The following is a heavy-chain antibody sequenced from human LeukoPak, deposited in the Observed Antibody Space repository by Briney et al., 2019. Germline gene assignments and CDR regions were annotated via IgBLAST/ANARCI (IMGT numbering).Heavy chain of an antibody. CDR3: TTLTMMVGTHLDY. D-gene: IGHD3-22*01. J-gene: IGHJ4*02. Sequence: GGSLRLSCAASGFTFSNYAMHWVRQAPGKGLEWVAFIRYDGSNKYYADSVRGRFTISRDNSKNTLYLQMNSLRAEDTALYYCTTLTMMVGTHLDYWGQGTLVTVSS. CDR1: GFTFSNYA. CDR2: IRYDGSNK. V-gene: IGHV3-30*02.